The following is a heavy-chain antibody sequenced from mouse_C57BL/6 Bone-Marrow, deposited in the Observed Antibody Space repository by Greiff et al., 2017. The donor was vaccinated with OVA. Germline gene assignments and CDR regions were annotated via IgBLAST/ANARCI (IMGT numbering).Heavy chain of an antibody. D-gene: IGHD1-1*01. V-gene: IGHV5-17*01. CDR2: ISSGSSTI. Sequence: EVHLVESGGGLVKPGGSLKLSCAASGFTFSDYGMHWVRQAPEKGLEWVAYISSGSSTIYYADTVKGRFTISRDNAKNTLFLQMTSLRSEDTAMYYCARRHFITTPFDYWGQGTTLTVSS. CDR3: ARRHFITTPFDY. CDR1: GFTFSDYG. J-gene: IGHJ2*01.